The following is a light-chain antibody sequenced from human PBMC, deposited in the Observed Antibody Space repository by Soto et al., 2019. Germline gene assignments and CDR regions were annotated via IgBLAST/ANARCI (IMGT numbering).Light chain of an antibody. CDR1: SSDVGGYNY. CDR2: RVT. CDR3: SSYAGSNILM. J-gene: IGLJ3*02. V-gene: IGLV2-8*01. Sequence: QSALTQPPSASGSPGQSVTISCTGTSSDVGGYNYVSWYQQHPGKAPKLLMFRVTERPSGVPDRFSGSKSGNTASLTVSGLQAEDEADYYCSSYAGSNILMFGGGTKLTVL.